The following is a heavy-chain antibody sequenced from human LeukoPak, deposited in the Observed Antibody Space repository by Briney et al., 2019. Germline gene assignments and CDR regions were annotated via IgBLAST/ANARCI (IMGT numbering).Heavy chain of an antibody. CDR3: ASWGDAFDI. CDR2: IYTGANT. J-gene: IGHJ3*02. D-gene: IGHD3-16*01. CDR1: GGSISSHY. Sequence: SETLSLTCTVSGGSISSHYWNWIRQPPGKGLEWIGYIYTGANTNYNPSLKSRVTISVDTSKSQFSLKLSSVTAADTAMYYCASWGDAFDIWGQGTMVTVSS. V-gene: IGHV4-4*09.